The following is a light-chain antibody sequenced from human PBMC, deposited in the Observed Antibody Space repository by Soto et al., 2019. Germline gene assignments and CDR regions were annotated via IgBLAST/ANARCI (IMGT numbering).Light chain of an antibody. CDR3: QQYASSPYT. CDR2: GAS. Sequence: EIVLTQSPGTLSLSPGERATLSCSASQSISSSYLAWYQQKPGQAPRLLIYGASRRATGIPDRFSGRESGTDFTLTITTLEPEDSAVYFCQQYASSPYTFGQGTKV. V-gene: IGKV3-20*01. CDR1: QSISSSY. J-gene: IGKJ2*01.